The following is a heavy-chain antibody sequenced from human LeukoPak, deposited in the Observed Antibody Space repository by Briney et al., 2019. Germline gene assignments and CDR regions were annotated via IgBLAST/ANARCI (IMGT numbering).Heavy chain of an antibody. V-gene: IGHV3-21*01. Sequence: STISTYIYYADSVKGRFTIYRDNAKNSLYLQMNSLRAEDTAIYYCARVDNYYDTSGYYDYWGQGTLVTVSS. CDR3: ARVDNYYDTSGYYDY. D-gene: IGHD3-22*01. J-gene: IGHJ4*02. CDR2: STISTYI.